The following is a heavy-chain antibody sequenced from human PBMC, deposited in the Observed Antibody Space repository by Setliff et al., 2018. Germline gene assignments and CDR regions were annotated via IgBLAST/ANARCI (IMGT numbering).Heavy chain of an antibody. CDR2: ISGSGGST. V-gene: IGHV3-23*01. CDR3: ARSRYTSRWYEMSAMDV. D-gene: IGHD6-13*01. J-gene: IGHJ6*03. CDR1: GFTFSSYA. Sequence: GGSLRLSCAASGFTFSSYAMSWVRQAPGKGLEWVSAISGSGGSTYYADSVKGRFTISRDISKNTLYVQMNSLRPEDTAVYYCARSRYTSRWYEMSAMDVWGKGTTVTVSS.